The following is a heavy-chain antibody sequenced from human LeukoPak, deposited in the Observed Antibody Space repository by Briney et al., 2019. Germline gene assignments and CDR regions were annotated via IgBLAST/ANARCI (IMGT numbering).Heavy chain of an antibody. V-gene: IGHV3-48*03. CDR3: ARDRCSGGSCGLDY. Sequence: PGGSLRLSCAASGFTFSSYEMNWVRQAPGKGLEWVSYISSSGSTIYYADSVKGRFTISRDNAKNSLYLQMNSLRAEDTAVHYCARDRCSGGSCGLDYWGQGTLVTVSS. D-gene: IGHD2-15*01. CDR2: ISSSGSTI. J-gene: IGHJ4*02. CDR1: GFTFSSYE.